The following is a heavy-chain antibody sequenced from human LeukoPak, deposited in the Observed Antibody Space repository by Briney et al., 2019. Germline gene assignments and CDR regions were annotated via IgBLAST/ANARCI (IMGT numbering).Heavy chain of an antibody. D-gene: IGHD4-23*01. CDR2: INPNSGGT. J-gene: IGHJ6*02. V-gene: IGHV1-2*02. CDR1: GDTFTGYY. Sequence: ASVKVSCKASGDTFTGYYMQWVRQAPGQGLEWMGWINPNSGGTNYAQKFQGRVTMTRDTSISTAYMELSRLRSDDTAVYYCARVGGNPNYCYYAMDVWGQGTTVTVSS. CDR3: ARVGGNPNYCYYAMDV.